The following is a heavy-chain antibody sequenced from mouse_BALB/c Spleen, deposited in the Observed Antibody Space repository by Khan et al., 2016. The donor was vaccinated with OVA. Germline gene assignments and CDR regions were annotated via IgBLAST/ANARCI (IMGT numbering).Heavy chain of an antibody. CDR2: IRLKSGDYGT. CDR1: GFTFSNYW. CDR3: WILL. V-gene: IGHV6-6*02. Sequence: EVKLEESGGGLVQPGGSMKLSCGASGFTFSNYWMNWVGQSPEKGLEWVAEIRLKSGDYGTHCAECVKGRFTISRDDTKSSILLQMNNLRADDTGIYYCWILLWGHGTTLTVSS. J-gene: IGHJ2*01.